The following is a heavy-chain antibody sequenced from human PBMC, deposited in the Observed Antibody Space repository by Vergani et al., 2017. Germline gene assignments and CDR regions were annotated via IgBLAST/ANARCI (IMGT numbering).Heavy chain of an antibody. D-gene: IGHD3-3*01. CDR1: GFTFSSYS. CDR3: ARGDFGPAGDAFDI. Sequence: EVQLVESGGGLVKPGGSLRLSCAASGFTFSSYSMNWVRQAPGKGLEWVSSISSSSSYIYYADSVKGRFTISRDNAKNSLYLQMNSLRAEDTAVYYCARGDFGPAGDAFDIWGQGTMVTVSS. J-gene: IGHJ3*02. V-gene: IGHV3-21*01. CDR2: ISSSSSYI.